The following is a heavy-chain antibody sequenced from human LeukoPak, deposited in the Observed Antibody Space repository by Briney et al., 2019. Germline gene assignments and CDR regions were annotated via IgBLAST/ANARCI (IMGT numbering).Heavy chain of an antibody. D-gene: IGHD3-22*01. CDR1: GFTFSGYS. Sequence: GGSLRLSCTASGFTFSGYSMNWIRQAPGKGLEWVSSFGTRSTSLYHAGSVKGRFAISRDNAKNSLYLQMNSLRAEDTALYYCAREVSEGFDFWGQGTLVTVSS. J-gene: IGHJ4*02. CDR3: AREVSEGFDF. V-gene: IGHV3-21*01. CDR2: FGTRSTSL.